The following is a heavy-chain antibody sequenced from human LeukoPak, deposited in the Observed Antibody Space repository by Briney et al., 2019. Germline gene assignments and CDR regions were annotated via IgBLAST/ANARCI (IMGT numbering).Heavy chain of an antibody. Sequence: GGSLRLSCAASGFTFSNYAMGWVRQAPGKGLEWVSSISGSDTSTYYADSVKGRFTISRDDSKNTLSLQMNSLRAEDSAVYYCAKFYCTGVRCRNFDYWGQGTLVTVSS. CDR2: ISGSDTST. V-gene: IGHV3-23*01. J-gene: IGHJ4*02. CDR1: GFTFSNYA. CDR3: AKFYCTGVRCRNFDY. D-gene: IGHD2-8*02.